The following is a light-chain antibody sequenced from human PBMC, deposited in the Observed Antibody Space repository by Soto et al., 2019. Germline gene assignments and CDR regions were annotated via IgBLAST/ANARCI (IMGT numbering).Light chain of an antibody. CDR2: DAS. Sequence: DIQMTQSPSTLSASVGDRVTITPLAIQSISTWLAWYQQKPGKAPKLLIYDASSLESGVPSRFSGSGSGTEFTLTISSLQPDDFATYYCQQYNSYLYTFGQGTRLEIK. V-gene: IGKV1-5*01. CDR3: QQYNSYLYT. J-gene: IGKJ5*01. CDR1: QSISTW.